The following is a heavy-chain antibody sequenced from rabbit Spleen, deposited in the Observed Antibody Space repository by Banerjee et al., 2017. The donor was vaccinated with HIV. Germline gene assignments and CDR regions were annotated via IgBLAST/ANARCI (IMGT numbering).Heavy chain of an antibody. CDR1: GIDFSSYG. V-gene: IGHV1S45*01. CDR2: INTATGKA. D-gene: IGHD5-1*01. CDR3: ARDGEGGDGYLNL. J-gene: IGHJ4*01. Sequence: QEQLVESGGGLVTLGGSLKVSCKASGIDFSSYGVSWVRQAPGKGLEWIACINTATGKAVYASWAKGRFTISKTSSNTVTLQMTSLTAADTATCFCARDGEGGDGYLNLWGQGTLVTVS.